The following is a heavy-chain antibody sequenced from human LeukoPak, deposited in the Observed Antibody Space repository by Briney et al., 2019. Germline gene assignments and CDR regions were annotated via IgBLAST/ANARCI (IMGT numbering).Heavy chain of an antibody. CDR1: GFIFDDYA. J-gene: IGHJ6*03. CDR3: AKGWTTVSDYIDV. Sequence: GGSLRLSCAASGFIFDDYAMHWVRQSPGKGLEWVSGINWNTGGIGYADSVKGRFTISRDNAKNSLYPQMNSLRAEDTALYYCAKGWTTVSDYIDVWGKGTTVTVSS. D-gene: IGHD4-11*01. V-gene: IGHV3-9*01. CDR2: INWNTGGI.